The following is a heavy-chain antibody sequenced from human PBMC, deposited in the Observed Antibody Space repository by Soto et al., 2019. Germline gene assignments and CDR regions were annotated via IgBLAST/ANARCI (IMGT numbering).Heavy chain of an antibody. Sequence: GSGPTMGNPTGRLTLSCTVSGFSLSNARMGVSWIRQPPGKALEWLAHIFSNDEKSYSTSLKSRLTISKDTSKSQVVLTMTNMDPVDTATYYCARINRYNWNNHYYGMDVWCQGTTVTVSS. D-gene: IGHD1-20*01. J-gene: IGHJ6*02. CDR1: GFSLSNARMG. V-gene: IGHV2-26*01. CDR3: ARINRYNWNNHYYGMDV. CDR2: IFSNDEK.